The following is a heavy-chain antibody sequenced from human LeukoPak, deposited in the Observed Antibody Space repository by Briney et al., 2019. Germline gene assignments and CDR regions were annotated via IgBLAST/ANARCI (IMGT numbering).Heavy chain of an antibody. D-gene: IGHD3-3*01. CDR2: IYTSGGT. CDR3: ASQYYDFWSGYSHNWFDP. CDR1: GGSISSGSYY. V-gene: IGHV4-61*02. J-gene: IGHJ5*02. Sequence: PSQTLSLTCTVSGGSISSGSYYWSWIRQPAGKGLEWIGRIYTSGGTNYNPSLKSRVTISVDTSKNQFSLKLSSVTAADTAVYYCASQYYDFWSGYSHNWFDPWGQGTLVTVSS.